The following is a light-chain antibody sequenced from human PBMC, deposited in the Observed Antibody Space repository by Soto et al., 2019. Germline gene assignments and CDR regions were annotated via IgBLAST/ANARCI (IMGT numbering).Light chain of an antibody. V-gene: IGKV1-5*03. CDR3: QQYNSYPWT. CDR1: QSISSW. CDR2: KAS. Sequence: DIKMNQSPSTLSASVGDRVTITCRASQSISSWLAWYQQKPGKAPKLLIYKASSLESGVPSRFSGSGSGTEFTLTISSLQPDDFATYYCQQYNSYPWTFGQGTKVAIK. J-gene: IGKJ1*01.